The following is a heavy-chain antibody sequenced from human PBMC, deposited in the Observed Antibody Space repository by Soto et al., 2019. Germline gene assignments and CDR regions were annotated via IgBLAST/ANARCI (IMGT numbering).Heavy chain of an antibody. J-gene: IGHJ4*02. V-gene: IGHV3-11*06. CDR3: VRGGGGGQFDC. Sequence: PGGSLRLSCAASGFTFSDFYMTWVRQAPGKGLEWLSYISINSNHKEYGDSVKGRHTISRDNAKNSLYLQMNSLRADDTAVYYCVRGGGGGQFDCWGQGTLVTVSS. CDR2: ISINSNHK. CDR1: GFTFSDFY. D-gene: IGHD2-21*01.